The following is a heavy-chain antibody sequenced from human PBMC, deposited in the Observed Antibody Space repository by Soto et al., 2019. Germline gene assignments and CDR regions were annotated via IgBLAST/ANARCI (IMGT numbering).Heavy chain of an antibody. J-gene: IGHJ4*02. CDR1: GYTFTNYY. Sequence: APVEVSCKASGYTFTNYYIHWVRQAPGHGLEWMAIINPSSGSTNYAHNFQGRVTLARDTFTNTVYMELSSLRSEDTAIYYCARGLAAGDYWGQGTLVTVSS. CDR3: ARGLAAGDY. CDR2: INPSSGST. V-gene: IGHV1-46*01. D-gene: IGHD6-13*01.